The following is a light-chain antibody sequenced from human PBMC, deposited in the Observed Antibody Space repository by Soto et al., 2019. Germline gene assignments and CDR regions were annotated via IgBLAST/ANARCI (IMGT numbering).Light chain of an antibody. V-gene: IGKV1-17*01. Sequence: DIQMTQSPSSLSASVGDRVTITCRASQGIRNDLGWYQQRPGKAPERLFYAASSLHSGVPSRFSGSGFGTEFTLTITSLQSEDFATYYCLQHHSYPPTFGQGTKVEIK. CDR3: LQHHSYPPT. CDR1: QGIRND. CDR2: AAS. J-gene: IGKJ1*01.